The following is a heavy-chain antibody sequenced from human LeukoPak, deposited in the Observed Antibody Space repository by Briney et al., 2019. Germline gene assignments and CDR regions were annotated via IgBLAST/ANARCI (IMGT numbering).Heavy chain of an antibody. D-gene: IGHD4-11*01. Sequence: GGSLRLSCAASGFTFSSYWMHWVRQAPGKGLVWVSRINSDGSSTSYADSVKGRFTISRDNAKNTLYLQMNSLRAEDTAVYYCARATRLGWFDPWGQGTLVTVSS. CDR3: ARATRLGWFDP. CDR2: INSDGSST. CDR1: GFTFSSYW. J-gene: IGHJ5*02. V-gene: IGHV3-74*01.